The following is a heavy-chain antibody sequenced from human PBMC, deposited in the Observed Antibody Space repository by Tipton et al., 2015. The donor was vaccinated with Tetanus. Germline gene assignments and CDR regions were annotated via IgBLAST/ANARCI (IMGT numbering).Heavy chain of an antibody. Sequence: SLRLSCTASGFTFSIYGMHWVRQAPGKGLEWVSVSYAGGNYAYYADSVKGRFTTSRDDSKSTLFLHMTSLRVEDTAVYYCAKVRGTLRYSFDSWGQGTLVTVSS. CDR1: GFTFSIYG. CDR3: AKVRGTLRYSFDS. V-gene: IGHV3-23*03. CDR2: SYAGGNYA. D-gene: IGHD1-26*01. J-gene: IGHJ5*01.